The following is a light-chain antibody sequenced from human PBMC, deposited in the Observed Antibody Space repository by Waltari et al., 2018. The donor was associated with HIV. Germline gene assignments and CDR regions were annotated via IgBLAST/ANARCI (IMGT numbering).Light chain of an antibody. CDR3: QQHTSSVT. Sequence: EIVMTQSPATLSVSLGKRATLSCRASQSIGNNLAWYQQKFGQAPSLVMYGTSTRATGVPDRFTGSGSGTNFTLTINSLQSDDSGIYSCQQHTSSVTFGGGTKV. CDR2: GTS. V-gene: IGKV3D-15*01. J-gene: IGKJ4*01. CDR1: QSIGNN.